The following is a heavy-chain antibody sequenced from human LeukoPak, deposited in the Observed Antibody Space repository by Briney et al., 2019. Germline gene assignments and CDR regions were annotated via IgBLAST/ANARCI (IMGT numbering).Heavy chain of an antibody. J-gene: IGHJ4*02. V-gene: IGHV4-59*12. Sequence: SETLSLTCTVSGGSISSYYWSWIRQPPGQGLEWIGDIYYSGSTNYNPSLKSRVTISVDTSKNQFSLKLSSVTAADTAVYYCARDGGTYYYDSSGYLGGYFDYWGQGTLVTVSS. D-gene: IGHD3-22*01. CDR1: GGSISSYY. CDR3: ARDGGTYYYDSSGYLGGYFDY. CDR2: IYYSGST.